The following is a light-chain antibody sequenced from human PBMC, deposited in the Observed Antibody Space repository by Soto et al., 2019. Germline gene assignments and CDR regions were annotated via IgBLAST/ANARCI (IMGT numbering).Light chain of an antibody. CDR2: EVS. CDR3: SSFAGNNKLV. CDR1: SSDVGGYNY. V-gene: IGLV2-8*01. J-gene: IGLJ2*01. Sequence: QSALTQPPSASGSPGQSVTISCTGTSSDVGGYNYVSWYQQHPGKAPKLMISEVSKRPSGVPDRFSGSKSGNTASLTVSELQAEDEADYYCSSFAGNNKLVFGGGTKLTVL.